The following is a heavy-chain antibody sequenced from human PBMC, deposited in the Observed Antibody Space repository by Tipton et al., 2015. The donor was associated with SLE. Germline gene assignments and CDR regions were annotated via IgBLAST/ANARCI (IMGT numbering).Heavy chain of an antibody. CDR2: ISKDGSQA. J-gene: IGHJ1*01. Sequence: SLRLSCAVSGFNFSNFWMCWVRPAPGKGVGWLAAISKDGSQAYYVDSVKGRFTISRDNAKNSLYLQLKSLRVEDTAVYYCAGEPRSLAFWGQGTLVTVSS. V-gene: IGHV3-7*01. CDR3: AGEPRSLAF. CDR1: GFNFSNFW.